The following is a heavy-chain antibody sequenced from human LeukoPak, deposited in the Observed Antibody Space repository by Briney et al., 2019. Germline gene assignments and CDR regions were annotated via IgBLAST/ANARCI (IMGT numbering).Heavy chain of an antibody. Sequence: GGSLRLSCAASGFTFSSYSMNWVRQAPGKGLEWVSSISSSSYIYYADSVKGRFTISRDNSKNTLYLQMNSLTAEDTAIYYCAKATGTLGNWGQGTLVTVSS. V-gene: IGHV3-21*04. CDR3: AKATGTLGN. CDR2: ISSSSYI. CDR1: GFTFSSYS. J-gene: IGHJ4*02. D-gene: IGHD1-1*01.